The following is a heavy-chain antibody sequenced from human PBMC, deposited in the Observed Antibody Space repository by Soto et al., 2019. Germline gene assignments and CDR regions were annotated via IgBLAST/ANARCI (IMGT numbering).Heavy chain of an antibody. D-gene: IGHD3-22*01. CDR3: ARVRRPYSSGSYKEGFDY. CDR2: IYYSGST. Sequence: TLSLTCTVSGGSIXSGGYYWSWSRQHPGKGLEWIGYIYYSGSTYYNPSLKSRVTISVDTSKNQFSLKLSSVTAADTAVYYCARVRRPYSSGSYKEGFDYWGQGTLVTVSS. J-gene: IGHJ4*02. V-gene: IGHV4-31*03. CDR1: GGSIXSGGYY.